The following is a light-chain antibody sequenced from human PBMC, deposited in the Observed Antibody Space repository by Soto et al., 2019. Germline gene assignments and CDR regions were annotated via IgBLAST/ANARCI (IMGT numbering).Light chain of an antibody. CDR1: QSVSSSY. CDR2: GAS. Sequence: EIVLTQSPGTLSLSPGERATLSCRASQSVSSSYLAWYQQKPGQAPRLLIYGASSRATGIPDRFSGSGSGTDFTLTIRRLEPEDFAGSYCQQYGSSGWTFGQGTKVEIK. CDR3: QQYGSSGWT. J-gene: IGKJ1*01. V-gene: IGKV3-20*01.